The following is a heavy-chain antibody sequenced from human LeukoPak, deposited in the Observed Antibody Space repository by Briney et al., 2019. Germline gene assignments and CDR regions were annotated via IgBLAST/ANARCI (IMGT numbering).Heavy chain of an antibody. J-gene: IGHJ4*02. Sequence: SETLSLTCAVYGGSFTSYYWSWIRQPPGKGLEWIGEISHTGHTNYNPSLKSRVTMSVETSKNRFSLKLSSVTAADTAVYYCARRYCSGGSCYSSFDYWGQGTLVTVSS. CDR3: ARRYCSGGSCYSSFDY. D-gene: IGHD2-15*01. CDR1: GGSFTSYY. V-gene: IGHV4-34*01. CDR2: ISHTGHT.